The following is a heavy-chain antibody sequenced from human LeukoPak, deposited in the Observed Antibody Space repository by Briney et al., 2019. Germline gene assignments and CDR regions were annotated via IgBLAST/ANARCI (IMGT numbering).Heavy chain of an antibody. J-gene: IGHJ4*02. Sequence: PGGSLRLSCAASGFTFSRYAMHWVRQAPGKGLESVSAISSNGGSTYYANSVKGRFTISRDNSKNTLYLQMGSLRAEGLAVYYCARDFGLTGKVDYWGQGTLVTVSS. CDR1: GFTFSRYA. CDR2: ISSNGGST. CDR3: ARDFGLTGKVDY. D-gene: IGHD1-20*01. V-gene: IGHV3-64*01.